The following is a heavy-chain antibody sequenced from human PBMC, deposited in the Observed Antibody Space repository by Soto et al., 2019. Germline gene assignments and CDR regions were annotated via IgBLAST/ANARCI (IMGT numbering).Heavy chain of an antibody. J-gene: IGHJ4*02. D-gene: IGHD3-16*01. CDR1: GYSFTSNW. CDR2: INPADSDI. Sequence: PRESLKIYCQWSGYSFTSNWNGWVRQMPGKGLAWMGIINPADSDIKYSPSFQGQVTISADKSIGTAYLQWSSLKASDTAMYYCARPQRNDASHKIGCWDQETLVTVSS. V-gene: IGHV5-51*01. CDR3: ARPQRNDASHKIGC.